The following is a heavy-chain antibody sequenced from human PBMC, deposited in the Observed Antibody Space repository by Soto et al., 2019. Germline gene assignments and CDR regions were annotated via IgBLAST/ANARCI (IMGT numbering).Heavy chain of an antibody. D-gene: IGHD3-22*01. CDR1: GFTFSSYA. CDR3: AKDHAMIVVVTRSRWYYFDY. CDR2: ISDDGSNK. Sequence: GGSLRLSCVASGFTFSSYAMHWVRQAPGKGLEWVAVISDDGSNKYYADSVKGRFTISRDNSKNTMYLQMNSLRAEDTAVYYCAKDHAMIVVVTRSRWYYFDYWGQGTLVTVSS. V-gene: IGHV3-30*18. J-gene: IGHJ4*02.